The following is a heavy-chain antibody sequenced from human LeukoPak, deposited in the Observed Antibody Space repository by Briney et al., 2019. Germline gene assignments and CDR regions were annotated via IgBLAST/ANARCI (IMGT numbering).Heavy chain of an antibody. CDR2: ISYDGSNK. CDR3: AEDHGAVAGPGGFDY. V-gene: IGHV3-30*18. D-gene: IGHD6-19*01. J-gene: IGHJ4*02. CDR1: GFTFSSYG. Sequence: GGSLRLSCAASGFTFSSYGMHWVRQAPGKGLEWVAVISYDGSNKYYADSVKGRFTISRDNSKNTLYLQMNSLRAEDTAVYYCAEDHGAVAGPGGFDYWGQGTLVTVSS.